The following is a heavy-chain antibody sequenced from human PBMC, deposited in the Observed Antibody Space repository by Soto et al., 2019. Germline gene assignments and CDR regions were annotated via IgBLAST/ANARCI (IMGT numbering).Heavy chain of an antibody. J-gene: IGHJ4*02. CDR2: IYYSGNT. D-gene: IGHD2-8*01. Sequence: SETLSLTCTVSGGSTSSDNYWSWIRQPPGKGLEWIGHIYYSGNTDYNPSLKSRLAISIDTSKNQFSLKLSSVTAADTAVYFCAREGGESSDGLYYFDSWGKGSRVTASS. CDR1: GGSTSSDNY. V-gene: IGHV4-30-4*01. CDR3: AREGGESSDGLYYFDS.